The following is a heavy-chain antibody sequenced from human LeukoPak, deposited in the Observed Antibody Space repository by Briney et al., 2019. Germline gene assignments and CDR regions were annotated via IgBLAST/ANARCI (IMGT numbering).Heavy chain of an antibody. D-gene: IGHD3-22*01. CDR1: GGSITNYY. J-gene: IGHJ3*02. V-gene: IGHV4-59*08. CDR2: VFYIGST. CDR3: ARPPYYDSSGYGAFDI. Sequence: SETLSLTCTVSGGSITNYYWSWIRQPPGKGLEWMGYVFYIGSTNYNPSLKSRVTISLDTSNNQFSLKLSSVTAADTAVYYCARPPYYDSSGYGAFDIWGQGTMVTVSS.